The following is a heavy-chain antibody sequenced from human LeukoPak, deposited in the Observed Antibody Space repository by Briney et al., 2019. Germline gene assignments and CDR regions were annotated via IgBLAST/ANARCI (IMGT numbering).Heavy chain of an antibody. CDR2: IYHSGST. Sequence: SETLSLTCTVSGYSISSGYYWGWIRPPPGEGLEWIGSIYHSGSTYYNPSLKSRVTISVDTSKNQFSLKLSSVTAADTAVYYCARKSSWYFDYWGQGTLVTVSS. V-gene: IGHV4-38-2*02. CDR1: GYSISSGYY. J-gene: IGHJ4*02. CDR3: ARKSSWYFDY. D-gene: IGHD6-13*01.